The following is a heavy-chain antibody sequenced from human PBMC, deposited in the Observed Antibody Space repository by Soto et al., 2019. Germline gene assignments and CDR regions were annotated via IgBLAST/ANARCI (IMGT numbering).Heavy chain of an antibody. Sequence: PGGSLRLSCTASGFNFGSYAMSWVRQAPGKGPEFVSAISGGGGGTSYADSVKGRFTISRDNSKNTVYLQMNSLRADDTAVYYCATQRAAVPSYFDNCGQGTLVTVSS. J-gene: IGHJ4*02. D-gene: IGHD6-19*01. V-gene: IGHV3-23*01. CDR1: GFNFGSYA. CDR3: ATQRAAVPSYFDN. CDR2: ISGGGGGT.